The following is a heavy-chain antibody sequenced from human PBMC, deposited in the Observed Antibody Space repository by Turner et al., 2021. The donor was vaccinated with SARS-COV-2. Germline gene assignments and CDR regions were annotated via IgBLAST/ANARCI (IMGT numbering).Heavy chain of an antibody. CDR1: AGSISRSSYY. CDR3: ARHHALLWFGERSWFDP. CDR2: VYYIGDT. J-gene: IGHJ5*02. Sequence: QLQLQETGPGLVKPSGTLSLTCTISAGSISRSSYYWGWIRQPPGKGLEWIGSVYYIGDTYYNPSLKSRVTISEDTSKNQFSLKLSSVTAADTAVYYCARHHALLWFGERSWFDPWGQGTLVTVSS. V-gene: IGHV4-39*01. D-gene: IGHD3-10*01.